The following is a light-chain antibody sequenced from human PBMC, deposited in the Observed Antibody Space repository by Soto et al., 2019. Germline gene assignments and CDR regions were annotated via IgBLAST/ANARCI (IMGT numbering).Light chain of an antibody. J-gene: IGLJ7*02. CDR1: SSDVGGYNY. CDR2: DVS. V-gene: IGLV2-14*03. Sequence: QSALTQPASVSGSPGQSITISCTGTSSDVGGYNYVSWYQQHPGKAPKLMIYDVSNRPSGVSNRFSGSKSGNTASLTISGLQTEDEADYYCSSYTISSTLLFGGGTQLTA. CDR3: SSYTISSTLL.